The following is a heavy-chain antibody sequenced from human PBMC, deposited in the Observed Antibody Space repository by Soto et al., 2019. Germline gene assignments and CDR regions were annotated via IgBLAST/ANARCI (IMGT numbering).Heavy chain of an antibody. CDR1: GYTFTRYG. CDR3: ARVRQYYYDSSGYYYALPGDDFDI. CDR2: ISAYNGNT. D-gene: IGHD3-22*01. J-gene: IGHJ3*02. V-gene: IGHV1-18*01. Sequence: GASVKVSCKASGYTFTRYGISWVRQAPGQGLEWMGWISAYNGNTNYAQKLQGRVTMTTDTSTSTAYMELRSLRSDDTAVYYCARVRQYYYDSSGYYYALPGDDFDIWGQGTMVTVSS.